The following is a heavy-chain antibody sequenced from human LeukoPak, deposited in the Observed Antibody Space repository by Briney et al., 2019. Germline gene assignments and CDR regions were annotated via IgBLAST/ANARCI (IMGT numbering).Heavy chain of an antibody. CDR3: ASVRFLEWLPIDY. V-gene: IGHV3-11*04. J-gene: IGHJ4*02. CDR1: GFTFSDYY. D-gene: IGHD3-3*01. CDR2: ISSSGSTI. Sequence: GGSLRLSCAASGFTFSDYYMSLIRQAPGKGLEWVSYISSSGSTIYYADSVKGRFTISRDNAKNSLYLQMNGLRAEDTAVYYCASVRFLEWLPIDYWGQGTLVTVSS.